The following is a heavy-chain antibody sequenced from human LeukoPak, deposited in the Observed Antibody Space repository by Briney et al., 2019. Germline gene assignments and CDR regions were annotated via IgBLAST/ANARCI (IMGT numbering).Heavy chain of an antibody. D-gene: IGHD6-19*01. CDR3: ARVSGWYWFDQ. J-gene: IGHJ5*02. CDR1: GYTFSSYA. CDR2: ISSDGRIT. Sequence: GGSLRLSCEGSGYTFSSYAMHWVRQAPGKGLEYVAAISSDGRITYYANFVKGRFTISRDNSKNTLYLQMGSLRTEDMAVYFCARVSGWYWFDQWGQGNLVTVSS. V-gene: IGHV3-64*01.